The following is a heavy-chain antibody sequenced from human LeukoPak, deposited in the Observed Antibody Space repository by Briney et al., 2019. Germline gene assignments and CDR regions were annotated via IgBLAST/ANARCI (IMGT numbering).Heavy chain of an antibody. V-gene: IGHV3-48*03. J-gene: IGHJ6*03. CDR3: ARTPGIQYRYYYYMDV. CDR1: GFTFSSYE. CDR2: ISSSGSTI. Sequence: GGSLRLSCAASGFTFSSYEMNWVRQAPGKGVEWVSYISSSGSTIYYADSVKGRFTISRDNAKNSLYLQMNSLRAEDTAVYYCARTPGIQYRYYYYMDVWGKGTTVTVSS. D-gene: IGHD5-18*01.